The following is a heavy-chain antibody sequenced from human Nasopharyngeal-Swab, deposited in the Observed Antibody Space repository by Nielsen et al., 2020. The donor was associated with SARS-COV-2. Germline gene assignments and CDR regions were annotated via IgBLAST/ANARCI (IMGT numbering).Heavy chain of an antibody. D-gene: IGHD3-3*01. V-gene: IGHV3-49*04. Sequence: GGSLRLSCTASGFTFGDYAMSWVRQAPGKGLEWVGFIRSKAYGGTTEYAASVKGRFTISRDDSKSIAYLQMNSLKTEDTAVYYCTSWPPFTIFGVVVRGSGYGMDVRGQGTTVTVSS. J-gene: IGHJ6*02. CDR1: GFTFGDYA. CDR3: TSWPPFTIFGVVVRGSGYGMDV. CDR2: IRSKAYGGTT.